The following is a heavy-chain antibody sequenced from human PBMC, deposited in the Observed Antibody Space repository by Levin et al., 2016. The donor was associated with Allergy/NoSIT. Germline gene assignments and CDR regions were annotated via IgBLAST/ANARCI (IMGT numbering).Heavy chain of an antibody. CDR3: ARGNLLYDSSGYYLPHQYYGMDV. V-gene: IGHV4-34*01. D-gene: IGHD3-22*01. Sequence: PGKGLEWIGEINHTGSTKYNPSLKSRVTISIDTSKNQFSLKLSSVTAADTAVYYCARGNLLYDSSGYYLPHQYYGMDVWGQGTPVTVSS. J-gene: IGHJ6*02. CDR2: INHTGST.